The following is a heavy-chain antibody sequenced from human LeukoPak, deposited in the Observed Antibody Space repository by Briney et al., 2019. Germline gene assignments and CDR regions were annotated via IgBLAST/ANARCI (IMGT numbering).Heavy chain of an antibody. V-gene: IGHV3-53*01. D-gene: IGHD3-22*01. CDR1: LFTVSGHY. Sequence: GGSLRLSCAVSLFTVSGHYMSWVRQAPGRGLEWVSVMYSGGSTYYADSVKGRFTISRDNSKNTLYLQMHSLRAEDTAVFYCARSNYYDSRRFDSWGQGTLVTVSS. J-gene: IGHJ4*02. CDR2: MYSGGST. CDR3: ARSNYYDSRRFDS.